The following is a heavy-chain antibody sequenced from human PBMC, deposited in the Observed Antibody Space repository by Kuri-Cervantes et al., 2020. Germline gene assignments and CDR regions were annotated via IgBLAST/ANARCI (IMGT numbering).Heavy chain of an antibody. V-gene: IGHV3-30-3*01. CDR3: ASQGYSYGRYNWFDP. J-gene: IGHJ5*02. D-gene: IGHD5-18*01. Sequence: GESLKTSCAASEFTFSTYAMHWVRQAPGKGLEWVAVISYDGSNEYYADSVKGRFTISRDNSKNTLYLQMNSLRAEDTAVYYCASQGYSYGRYNWFDPWGQGTLVTVSS. CDR2: ISYDGSNE. CDR1: EFTFSTYA.